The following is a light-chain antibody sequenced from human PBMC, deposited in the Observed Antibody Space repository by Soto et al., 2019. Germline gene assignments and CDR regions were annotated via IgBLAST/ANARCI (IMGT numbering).Light chain of an antibody. CDR1: QGINSY. J-gene: IGKJ5*01. CDR3: QQANSFPIT. CDR2: GAS. V-gene: IGKV1D-12*01. Sequence: IRITQCRGSLCACTVDRVTIRCRASQGINSYLAWYQQKPGKAPKLLIFGASTLQSGVPSRFSGSGSGTDFTLTISSLQPEDFATYYCQQANSFPITFGQGTRLEIK.